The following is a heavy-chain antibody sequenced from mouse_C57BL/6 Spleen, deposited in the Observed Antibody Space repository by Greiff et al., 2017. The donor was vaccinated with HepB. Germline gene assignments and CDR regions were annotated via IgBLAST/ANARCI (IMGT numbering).Heavy chain of an antibody. V-gene: IGHV5-6*01. J-gene: IGHJ4*01. CDR1: GFTFSSYG. Sequence: EVQVVESGGDLVKPGGSLKLSCAASGFTFSSYGMSWVRQSPDKRLEWVATISSGGSYTYYPDSVKGRFTISRDNAKNTLYLQMSSLKSEDTAMYYCARRGNDYEDYAMDYWGQGTSVTVSS. D-gene: IGHD2-4*01. CDR2: ISSGGSYT. CDR3: ARRGNDYEDYAMDY.